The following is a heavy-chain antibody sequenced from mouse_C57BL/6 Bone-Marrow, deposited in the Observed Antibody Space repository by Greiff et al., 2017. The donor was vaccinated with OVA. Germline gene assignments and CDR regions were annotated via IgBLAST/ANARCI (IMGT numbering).Heavy chain of an antibody. Sequence: VQLQESGAELVMPGASVKLSCKASGYTFTSYWMHWVKQRPGQGLEWIGEIDPSDSYTNYNQKFKGKSTLTVDKSSSTAYMQLSSLTSEDSAVYYCARGNYGSSDFDYWGQGTTLTVSS. J-gene: IGHJ2*01. CDR2: IDPSDSYT. CDR3: ARGNYGSSDFDY. D-gene: IGHD1-1*01. V-gene: IGHV1-69*01. CDR1: GYTFTSYW.